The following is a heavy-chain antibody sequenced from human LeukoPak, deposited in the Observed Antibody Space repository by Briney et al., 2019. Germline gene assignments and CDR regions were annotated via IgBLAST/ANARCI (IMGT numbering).Heavy chain of an antibody. Sequence: GGSLRLSCAASGFIFSHYGMHWVRQAPGQGLEWVAVIWSDGTNRFYADSVKGRFTISRDNSQNTVFLQMDSLRVKDTAIYYCARDAQRGFDYSNSLKYWGHGTLVTVSS. CDR2: IWSDGTNR. D-gene: IGHD4-11*01. CDR3: ARDAQRGFDYSNSLKY. J-gene: IGHJ4*01. CDR1: GFIFSHYG. V-gene: IGHV3-33*01.